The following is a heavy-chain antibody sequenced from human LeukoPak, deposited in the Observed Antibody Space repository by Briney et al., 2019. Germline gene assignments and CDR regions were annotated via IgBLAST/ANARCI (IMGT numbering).Heavy chain of an antibody. Sequence: GGSLRLSCAASGFTFSSYGMSWVRQAPGKGLEWVSAISGSGGSTYYADSVKGRFTISRDNSKNTVSLQLNSLRAEDTAMYYCAKDDDWGRFNHWGQGTLVTVSS. CDR3: AKDDDWGRFNH. D-gene: IGHD3-16*01. V-gene: IGHV3-23*01. CDR2: ISGSGGST. CDR1: GFTFSSYG. J-gene: IGHJ1*01.